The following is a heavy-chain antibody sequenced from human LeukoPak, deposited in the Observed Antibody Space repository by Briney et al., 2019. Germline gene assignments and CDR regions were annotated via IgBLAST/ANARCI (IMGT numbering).Heavy chain of an antibody. V-gene: IGHV1-69*04. CDR3: ARVGWFDP. CDR2: IIPILGIA. Sequence: SVKVSCKASGGTFSSYAISWVRQAPGQGLEWMGRIIPILGIANYAQKFQGRVTITAVKSTSTAYMELSSLRSEDTAVYYCARVGWFDPWGQGTLVTVSS. J-gene: IGHJ5*02. CDR1: GGTFSSYA.